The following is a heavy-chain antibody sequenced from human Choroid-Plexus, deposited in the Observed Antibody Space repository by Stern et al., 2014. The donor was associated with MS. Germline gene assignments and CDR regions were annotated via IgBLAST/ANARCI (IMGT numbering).Heavy chain of an antibody. CDR2: VSDDGSNK. Sequence: VQLVESGGGVVQPGRPLRLSCVASGFTLGSCAMHWVRQAPGKGLEWVAGVSDDGSNKYYADSVKGRYTMSRDNSQNTLYMQMSSLRPEDTAVYYCAKDRQYLTYFFDHWGQGSLVTVSS. CDR1: GFTLGSCA. V-gene: IGHV3-30*18. CDR3: AKDRQYLTYFFDH. D-gene: IGHD2/OR15-2a*01. J-gene: IGHJ5*02.